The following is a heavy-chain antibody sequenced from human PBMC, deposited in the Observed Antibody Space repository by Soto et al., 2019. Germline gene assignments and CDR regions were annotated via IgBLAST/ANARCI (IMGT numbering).Heavy chain of an antibody. Sequence: QVQLQESGPGLVKPSQTLSLTCTVSGGSISSGGYYWSWIRQHPGKGLEWIGYIYYSGSTYYNPALKSRVTISVDTSKNQFPLKLSSVTAADTAVYYCARSGYYSSDAFDIWGQGTMVTVSS. CDR1: GGSISSGGYY. J-gene: IGHJ3*02. D-gene: IGHD3-22*01. V-gene: IGHV4-31*03. CDR3: ARSGYYSSDAFDI. CDR2: IYYSGST.